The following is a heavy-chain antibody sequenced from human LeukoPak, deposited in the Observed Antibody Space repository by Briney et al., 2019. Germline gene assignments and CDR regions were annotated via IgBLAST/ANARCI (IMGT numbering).Heavy chain of an antibody. CDR1: GYSFITYW. CDR3: ARRLTYDSRAYYCLDY. V-gene: IGHV5-51*01. J-gene: IGHJ4*02. CDR2: IYPRDSTT. D-gene: IGHD3-22*01. Sequence: GESLKISCKGSGYSFITYWIGWVRQMPGKGLEWMGIIYPRDSTTAYSPSFQGQVTISVDRSSSTAYLQWSSLKASDTAMYYCARRLTYDSRAYYCLDYWGQGTLVTVSS.